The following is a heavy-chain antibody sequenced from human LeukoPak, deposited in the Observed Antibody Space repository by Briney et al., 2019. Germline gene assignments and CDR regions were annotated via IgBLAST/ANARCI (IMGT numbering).Heavy chain of an antibody. Sequence: GGSLRLSCIASGFTFGDYAMSWVRQAPGKGREWVGVIRGKAYGGTTEYAASVKGRFTISRDDSKSIAYLQMNSLRTEDTAVSYCTRGIYGYWGQGTLVTVSP. V-gene: IGHV3-49*04. CDR1: GFTFGDYA. CDR3: TRGIYGY. J-gene: IGHJ4*02. D-gene: IGHD3-16*01. CDR2: IRGKAYGGTT.